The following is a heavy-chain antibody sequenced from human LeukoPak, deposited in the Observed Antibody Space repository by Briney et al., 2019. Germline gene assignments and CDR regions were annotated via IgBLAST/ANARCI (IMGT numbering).Heavy chain of an antibody. CDR3: ARSRTGNFDY. CDR1: GGSFSGYY. J-gene: IGHJ4*02. D-gene: IGHD7-27*01. V-gene: IGHV4-34*01. CDR2: INHSGST. Sequence: SETLSLTCAVYGGSFSGYYWSWIRQPPGKGLEWIGEINHSGSTNYNPSLKSRVTISVDTSKNQFSLKLSSVTAADTAVYYCARSRTGNFDYWGQGTLVTVSS.